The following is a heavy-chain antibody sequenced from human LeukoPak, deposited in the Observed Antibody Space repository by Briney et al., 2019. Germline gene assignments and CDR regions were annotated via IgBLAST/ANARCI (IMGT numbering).Heavy chain of an antibody. D-gene: IGHD5-18*01. V-gene: IGHV3-23*01. Sequence: GGSLRLSCAASGFTFSSYAMSWVRQAPGKGLEWVSAISGSGGSTYYADSVKGRFTISRDNSKNTLYLQMNSLRAEDTAVYYCAKDYIQLWLPEPVRSCSGDCYIVYWGQGTLVTVSS. CDR2: ISGSGGST. J-gene: IGHJ4*02. CDR3: AKDYIQLWLPEPVRSCSGDCYIVY. CDR1: GFTFSSYA.